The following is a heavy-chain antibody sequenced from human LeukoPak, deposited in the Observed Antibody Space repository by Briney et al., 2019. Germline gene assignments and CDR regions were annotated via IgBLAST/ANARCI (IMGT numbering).Heavy chain of an antibody. J-gene: IGHJ5*02. CDR2: IYYSGST. CDR1: GGSISSSTYY. D-gene: IGHD2-2*01. V-gene: IGHV4-39*07. CDR3: AKDRKQCTSSSCYPAWFDP. Sequence: PSETLSLTCTVSGGSISSSTYYWGWLRQPPGKGLEWIGNIYYSGSTYYNPSLKSRVTISADTSKNQFSLKLNSVTAADTAVYYCAKDRKQCTSSSCYPAWFDPWGQGTLVTVSS.